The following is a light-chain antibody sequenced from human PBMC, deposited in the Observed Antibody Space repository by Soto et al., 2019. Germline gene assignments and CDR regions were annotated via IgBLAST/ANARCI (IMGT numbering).Light chain of an antibody. J-gene: IGKJ1*01. V-gene: IGKV3-15*01. CDR2: GAS. CDR1: QSVSSN. CDR3: QQYNNWPGT. Sequence: IVMTQSPATLSVSPGERATLSCRASQSVSSNLAWYQQKPGQAPRLLIYGASTRATGLPARFSGSGSGTEFTFTISSLQSEDLAVYYCQQYNNWPGTFGQGTKVEIK.